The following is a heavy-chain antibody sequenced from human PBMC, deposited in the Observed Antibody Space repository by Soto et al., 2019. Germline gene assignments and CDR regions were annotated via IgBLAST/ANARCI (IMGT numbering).Heavy chain of an antibody. Sequence: QVQLVESGGDLVKPGGSLSLSCAASGYTFSDYYMSWIRQAPGKGLEWISYIDTSGTKIYYADSVKGRFTITRDNAKNSLYLEMNSLRAEDTAVYYCATHYDMWSGYLSPVDYWGQGTLVNVSS. D-gene: IGHD3-3*01. CDR1: GYTFSDYY. J-gene: IGHJ4*02. CDR2: IDTSGTKI. V-gene: IGHV3-11*01. CDR3: ATHYDMWSGYLSPVDY.